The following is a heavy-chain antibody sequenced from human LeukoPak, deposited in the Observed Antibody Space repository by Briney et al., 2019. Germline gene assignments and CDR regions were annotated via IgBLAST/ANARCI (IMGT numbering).Heavy chain of an antibody. CDR2: ISAYNGNT. D-gene: IGHD3-10*01. CDR3: ARDDPLYGSGSYYSY. J-gene: IGHJ4*02. CDR1: GYTFTSYG. V-gene: IGHV1-18*01. Sequence: GASVKVSCKASGYTFTSYGISWVRQAPGQGLEWMGWISAYNGNTNYAQKLQGRVTMTTDTSTSTAYMELRGLRSDDTAVYYCARDDPLYGSGSYYSYWGQGTLVTVSS.